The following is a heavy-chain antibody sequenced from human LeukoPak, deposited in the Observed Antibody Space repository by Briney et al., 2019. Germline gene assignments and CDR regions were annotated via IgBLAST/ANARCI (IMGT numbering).Heavy chain of an antibody. J-gene: IGHJ3*02. Sequence: SETLSLTCTVPRGSPSSYYSSWIRPPAREGLGWIGRIYTSVSTNYNPSLKSRVTMSVDTSKNQFSLKLSSVTAADTAVYYCARDPVVVTPHAFDIWGQGTMVTVSS. CDR3: ARDPVVVTPHAFDI. CDR2: IYTSVST. D-gene: IGHD4-23*01. V-gene: IGHV4-4*07. CDR1: RGSPSSYY.